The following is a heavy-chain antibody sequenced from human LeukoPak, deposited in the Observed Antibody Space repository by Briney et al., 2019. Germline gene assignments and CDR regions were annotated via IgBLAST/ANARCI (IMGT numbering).Heavy chain of an antibody. J-gene: IGHJ4*02. CDR1: GGSFSGYY. D-gene: IGHD1-14*01. CDR2: INHSGST. CDR3: ARPLPQTPAFGY. Sequence: SETLSLTCAVYGGSFSGYYWSWIRQPPGKGLEWIGEINHSGSTNYNPSLKSRVTISVDTSKNQFSLKLSSVTAADTAVYYCARPLPQTPAFGYGGKGPVAPVS. V-gene: IGHV4-34*01.